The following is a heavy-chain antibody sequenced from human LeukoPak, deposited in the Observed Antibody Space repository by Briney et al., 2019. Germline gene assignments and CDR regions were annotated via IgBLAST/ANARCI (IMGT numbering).Heavy chain of an antibody. CDR3: ARDLYPGNDYGDSKQSDY. CDR2: ISPYNDNT. J-gene: IGHJ4*02. D-gene: IGHD4-17*01. CDR1: GYTVTDYY. Sequence: ASVKVSCKASGYTVTDYYIHWVRQAPGQGLEWMGWISPYNDNTNYAQRLQGRVSMTTDTSTSTAYMELRSLRSDDTAVYYCARDLYPGNDYGDSKQSDYWGQGTLVTVSS. V-gene: IGHV1-18*01.